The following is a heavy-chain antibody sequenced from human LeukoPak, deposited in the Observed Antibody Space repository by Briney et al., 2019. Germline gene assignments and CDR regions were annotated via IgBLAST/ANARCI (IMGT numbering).Heavy chain of an antibody. CDR1: GGSFSGYY. Sequence: SETLSLTCAVYGGSFSGYYWSWLRQPPGKGLEWIGEINHSGSTNYNPSLKSRVTISVDTSKNQFSLKLSSVTAADTAVYYCARHPGDCGGDCYSPPRAFDIWGQGTMATVSS. CDR2: INHSGST. J-gene: IGHJ3*02. D-gene: IGHD2-21*02. V-gene: IGHV4-34*01. CDR3: ARHPGDCGGDCYSPPRAFDI.